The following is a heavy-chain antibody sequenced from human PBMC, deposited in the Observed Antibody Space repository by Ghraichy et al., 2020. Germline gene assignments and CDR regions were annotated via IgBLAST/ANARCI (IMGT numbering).Heavy chain of an antibody. CDR2: ISSGGDTI. Sequence: GGSLRLSCATSGFTFSSYSMSWVRQAPGKGLEWVSVISSGGDTIKYADSVKGRFSISRDNSKSTVYLQMNSLRAEDTAVYYCAKKLGGYYHYDYWGQGTLVTVSS. J-gene: IGHJ4*02. D-gene: IGHD3-22*01. CDR1: GFTFSSYS. V-gene: IGHV3-23*01. CDR3: AKKLGGYYHYDY.